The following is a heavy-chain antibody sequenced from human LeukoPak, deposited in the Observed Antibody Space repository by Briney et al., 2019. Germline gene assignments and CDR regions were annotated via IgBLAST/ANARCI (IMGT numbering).Heavy chain of an antibody. CDR2: IYHSGST. CDR3: ARGDEEVYCSSTSCPYYFDY. J-gene: IGHJ4*02. D-gene: IGHD2-2*01. Sequence: SETLSLTCAVSGYSISSGYYWGWIRQPPGKGLEWIGSIYHSGSTYYNPSLKSRVTISVDTSKNQFSLKLSSVTAADTAVYYCARGDEEVYCSSTSCPYYFDYWGQGTLVTVSS. CDR1: GYSISSGYY. V-gene: IGHV4-38-2*01.